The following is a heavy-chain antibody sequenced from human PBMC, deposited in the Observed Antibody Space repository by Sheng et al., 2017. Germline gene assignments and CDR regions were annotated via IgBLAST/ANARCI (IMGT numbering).Heavy chain of an antibody. CDR1: GYTLTSYN. CDR3: ARLNVGASALDY. Sequence: QVQLVQSGAEVKKPGASVKVSCKASGYTLTSYNIHWVRQAPGQGLEWMGIINPSGGSTSYAQKFQDRVTMTRDTSTSTVYMELTSLRSDDTALYYCARLNVGASALDYWGRGTRGLRLL. D-gene: IGHD1-26*01. V-gene: IGHV1-46*01. CDR2: INPSGGST. J-gene: IGHJ4*02.